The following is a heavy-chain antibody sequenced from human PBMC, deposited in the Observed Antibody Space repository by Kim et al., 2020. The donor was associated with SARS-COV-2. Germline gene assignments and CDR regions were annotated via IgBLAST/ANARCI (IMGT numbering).Heavy chain of an antibody. V-gene: IGHV3-74*01. Sequence: GGSLRLSCVASGFTFSSYWMHWVRQAPGKGLVWVSRVNSDGSSKSYADSVKGRFTISRDNAKNTLYLQMNSLQAEDTAVYYCARLSTGYVWDKSVYWGQGTLVTVSS. J-gene: IGHJ4*02. CDR1: GFTFSSYW. D-gene: IGHD3-16*01. CDR3: ARLSTGYVWDKSVY. CDR2: VNSDGSSK.